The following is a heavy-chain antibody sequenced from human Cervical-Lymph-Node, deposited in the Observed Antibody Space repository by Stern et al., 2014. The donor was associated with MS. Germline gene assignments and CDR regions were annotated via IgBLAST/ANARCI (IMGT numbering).Heavy chain of an antibody. Sequence: QITLKESGPTLVKPTQTLTLTCTFSGVSLSTNGVGVGWIRQPPGKALEWLALLYWDDDERYSPSLKSRLTITKDTSKNQVVLTMTNMDPVDTATYYCAHRGFRRVANGARGSYFDYWGQGTLVTVSS. V-gene: IGHV2-5*02. J-gene: IGHJ4*02. CDR3: AHRGFRRVANGARGSYFDY. CDR1: GVSLSTNGVG. CDR2: LYWDDDE. D-gene: IGHD4/OR15-4a*01.